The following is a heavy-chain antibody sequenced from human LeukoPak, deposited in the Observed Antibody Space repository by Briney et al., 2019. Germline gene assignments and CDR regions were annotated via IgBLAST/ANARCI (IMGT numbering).Heavy chain of an antibody. J-gene: IGHJ4*02. D-gene: IGHD5-18*01. CDR1: GFTFSIYG. V-gene: IGHV3-30*02. Sequence: GGSLRLSRAASGFTFSIYGMSWVRQAPGKGLEWVAFIRYDGSNKYYADSVKGRFTISRDNSKNTLYLQMNSLRAGDTALYYCAKESLRGHSYGFDNWGQGTLVTVSS. CDR2: IRYDGSNK. CDR3: AKESLRGHSYGFDN.